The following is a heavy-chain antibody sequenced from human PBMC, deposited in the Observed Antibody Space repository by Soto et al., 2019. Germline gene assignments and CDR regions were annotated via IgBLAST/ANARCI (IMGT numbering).Heavy chain of an antibody. V-gene: IGHV4-34*01. CDR3: ASIAVARYHYDY. CDR1: GGSFSGYY. D-gene: IGHD6-19*01. J-gene: IGHJ4*02. CDR2: INHSGST. Sequence: SETLSLTCAFYGGSFSGYYWSWIRQPPGKGLEWIGEINHSGSTNYNPSLKSRVTISVDTSKNQFSLKLSSVTAADTAVYYCASIAVARYHYDYWGQGTLVTVSS.